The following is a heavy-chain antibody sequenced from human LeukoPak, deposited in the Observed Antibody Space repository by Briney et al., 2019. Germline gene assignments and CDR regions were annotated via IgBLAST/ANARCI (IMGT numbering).Heavy chain of an antibody. CDR2: ISAYNGNT. J-gene: IGHJ3*02. Sequence: GASVKVSCKASGYTFTSYGISWVRQAPGQGLEWMGWISAYNGNTNYAQKLQGRVTMTTDTSTSTAYMELRSLRSDDTAVYYCARDPTRYYYDSSGSPHAFDIWGQGTMVTVSS. CDR3: ARDPTRYYYDSSGSPHAFDI. CDR1: GYTFTSYG. D-gene: IGHD3-22*01. V-gene: IGHV1-18*01.